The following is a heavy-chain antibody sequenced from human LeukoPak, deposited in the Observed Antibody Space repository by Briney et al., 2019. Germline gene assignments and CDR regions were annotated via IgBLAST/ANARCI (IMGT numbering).Heavy chain of an antibody. CDR1: GGSISSYY. Sequence: SETLSLTCTVSGGSISSYYWSWIRQPAGKGLEWIGRIYTSGGTNYNPSLKSRVTMSVDTSKNQFSLKLSSVTAAETAVYYCARETEEDYYDSSGYAYYFDYWGQGTLVTVSS. D-gene: IGHD3-22*01. CDR2: IYTSGGT. J-gene: IGHJ4*02. V-gene: IGHV4-4*07. CDR3: ARETEEDYYDSSGYAYYFDY.